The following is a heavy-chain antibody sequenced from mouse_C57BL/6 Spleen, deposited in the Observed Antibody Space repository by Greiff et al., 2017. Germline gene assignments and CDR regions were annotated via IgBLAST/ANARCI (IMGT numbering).Heavy chain of an antibody. CDR3: TTQRGRDY. Sequence: VQLQQSGAELVRPGASVKLSCTASGFNIKDDYMHWVKQRPEPGLEWIGWIDPENGDTEYASKFQGKATITADTSSNTAYLQLSSLTSEDTAVYYCTTQRGRDYWGQGTTLTVSS. J-gene: IGHJ2*01. D-gene: IGHD4-1*02. CDR1: GFNIKDDY. V-gene: IGHV14-4*01. CDR2: IDPENGDT.